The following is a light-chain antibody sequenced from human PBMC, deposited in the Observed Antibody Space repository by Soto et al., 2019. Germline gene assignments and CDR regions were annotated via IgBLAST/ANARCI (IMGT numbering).Light chain of an antibody. CDR3: QQYNNWPRT. CDR1: QSVGTN. Sequence: EIVMTQSPVILSVSPGERATLPCRASQSVGTNLAWYQQKPGQAPRLLISGAATRATGIPARFSGRGSGTEFTLTVSSLQSEDFAVYYCQQYNNWPRTFGQGTKVDIK. CDR2: GAA. J-gene: IGKJ1*01. V-gene: IGKV3-15*01.